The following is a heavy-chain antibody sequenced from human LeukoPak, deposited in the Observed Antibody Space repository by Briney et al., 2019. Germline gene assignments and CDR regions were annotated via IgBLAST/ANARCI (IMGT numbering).Heavy chain of an antibody. D-gene: IGHD1-26*01. CDR2: ITGSSHAM. V-gene: IGHV3-48*03. Sequence: GGSLRLSCAASGFTFSSYEMNWVRQAPGKGLEWLSSITGSSHAMFYADSVRGRFTISRDNARNSLYLQMDSLRADDTAIYFCGVAASSVSDFDSWGQGTLVTVSS. CDR1: GFTFSSYE. CDR3: GVAASSVSDFDS. J-gene: IGHJ4*02.